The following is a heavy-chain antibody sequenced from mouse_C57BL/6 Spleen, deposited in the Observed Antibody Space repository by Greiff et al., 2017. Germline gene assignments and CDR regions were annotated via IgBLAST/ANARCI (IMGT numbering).Heavy chain of an antibody. CDR3: ARGRSHYFDY. J-gene: IGHJ2*01. CDR1: GFTFSDYY. Sequence: EVKLMESEGGLVQPGSSMKLSCTASGFTFSDYYMAWVRQVPEKGLEWVANINYDGSSTYYLDSLKSRFIISRDNAKNILYLQMSSLKSEDTATYYCARGRSHYFDYWGQGTTLTVSS. V-gene: IGHV5-16*01. CDR2: INYDGSST. D-gene: IGHD6-2*01.